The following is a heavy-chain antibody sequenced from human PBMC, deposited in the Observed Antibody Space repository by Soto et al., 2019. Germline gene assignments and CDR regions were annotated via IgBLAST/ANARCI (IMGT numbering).Heavy chain of an antibody. CDR2: ISSSSSYI. Sequence: EVQLVESGGGLVKPGGSLRLSCAASGFTFSSYSMKWVRQAPGKGMEWVSSISSSSSYIYYADSVKGRFTISRDNAKHSLYLQMDSQRAEDTAVYYCARDPDDAFDIWGQGNMGNVSS. J-gene: IGHJ3*02. V-gene: IGHV3-21*01. CDR1: GFTFSSYS. CDR3: ARDPDDAFDI.